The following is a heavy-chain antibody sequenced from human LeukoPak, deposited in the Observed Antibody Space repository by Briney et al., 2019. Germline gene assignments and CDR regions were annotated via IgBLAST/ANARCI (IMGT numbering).Heavy chain of an antibody. Sequence: GGSLRLSCAASGFTFSSYGMSWVRQPPRDGLGWVSAISGSGGSTYYADSVKGRFTISRDNSKNTLYLQMNSLRAEDTAVYYCAKLTFYGSGSTHYWGQGNLVTVSP. V-gene: IGHV3-23*01. CDR1: GFTFSSYG. D-gene: IGHD3-10*01. CDR2: ISGSGGST. J-gene: IGHJ4*02. CDR3: AKLTFYGSGSTHY.